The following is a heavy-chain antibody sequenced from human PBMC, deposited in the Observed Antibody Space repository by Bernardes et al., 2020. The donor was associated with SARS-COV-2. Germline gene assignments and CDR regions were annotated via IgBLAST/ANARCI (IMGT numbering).Heavy chain of an antibody. Sequence: GGSLRLSCAASGFTFSDYAMHWVRQAPGKGLEWVAIISYDGTYKYYADSVKGRFTTSRDNSKKMLYLQVNSLRPEDTAVYYCTIPTVAWVRLTTGFDFWGQGTLVTVSS. CDR1: GFTFSDYA. V-gene: IGHV3-30-3*01. CDR3: TIPTVAWVRLTTGFDF. J-gene: IGHJ4*02. CDR2: ISYDGTYK. D-gene: IGHD6-25*01.